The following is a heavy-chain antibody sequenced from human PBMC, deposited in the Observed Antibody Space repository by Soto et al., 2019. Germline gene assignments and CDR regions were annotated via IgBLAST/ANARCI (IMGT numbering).Heavy chain of an antibody. J-gene: IGHJ4*02. CDR1: YDSIRSRSYY. CDR3: ARQRTSVVTQAYFDV. V-gene: IGHV4-39*01. CDR2: IYYSGST. D-gene: IGHD2-21*02. Sequence: SEHLSVTSTVAYDSIRSRSYYWILISHPPGNGLECIGSIYYSGSTYNNPSLRSRVSMSIDTSKDQFSLKLKSVTAADTALYFCARQRTSVVTQAYFDVWGPGSLVPV.